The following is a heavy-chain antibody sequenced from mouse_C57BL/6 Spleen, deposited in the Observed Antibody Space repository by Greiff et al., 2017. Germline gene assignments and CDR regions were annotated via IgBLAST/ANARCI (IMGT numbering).Heavy chain of an antibody. J-gene: IGHJ4*01. CDR1: GFTFSDYG. D-gene: IGHD2-1*01. V-gene: IGHV5-17*01. CDR2: ISSGSSTI. CDR3: ARHSTSDAMDY. Sequence: EVMLVESGGGLVKPGGSLKLSCAASGFTFSDYGMHWVRQAPEKGLEWVAYISSGSSTIYYAATVKGRFTISRDTAKNTLFLQMTSLRSEDKAMYYCARHSTSDAMDYWGQGTSVTVSS.